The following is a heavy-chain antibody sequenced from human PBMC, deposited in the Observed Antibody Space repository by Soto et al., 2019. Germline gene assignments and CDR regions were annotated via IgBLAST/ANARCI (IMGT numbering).Heavy chain of an antibody. CDR3: ARDYYDSSAYRRFDP. CDR1: GYSISSGYY. CDR2: IYHSGST. D-gene: IGHD3-22*01. V-gene: IGHV4-38-2*02. Sequence: SETPSLTCAVSGYSISSGYYWGWIRQPPGKGLEWIGSIYHSGSTYYNPSLKSRVTISVDTSKNQFSLKLSSVTAADTAVYYCARDYYDSSAYRRFDPWGQGTLVTVSS. J-gene: IGHJ5*02.